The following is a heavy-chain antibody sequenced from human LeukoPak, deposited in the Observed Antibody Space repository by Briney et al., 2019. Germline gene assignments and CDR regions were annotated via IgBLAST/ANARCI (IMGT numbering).Heavy chain of an antibody. V-gene: IGHV3-30*18. CDR1: GFTFSSLG. D-gene: IGHD3-3*01. CDR2: ISYDGSNK. J-gene: IGHJ4*02. Sequence: GRSLRLSCAASGFTFSSLGMHWVRQAPGKGLEWVAVISYDGSNKYYADFVKGRFTISRDNSKNTLYLQMNSLRTEDTAVYYCAKGYYGYDFWSGGDYWGQGTLVIVSS. CDR3: AKGYYGYDFWSGGDY.